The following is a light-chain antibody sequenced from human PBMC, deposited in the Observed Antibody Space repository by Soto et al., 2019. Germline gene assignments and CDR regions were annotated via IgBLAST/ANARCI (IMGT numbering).Light chain of an antibody. CDR1: QSVSSN. V-gene: IGKV3D-15*01. CDR2: GAS. J-gene: IGKJ1*01. CDR3: QQYHSWPA. Sequence: EIVMTQSPATLSVSPVERATLSCRASQSVSSNLAWYQQTPGQAPRLLIYGASSRATGIPDRFSGSGSGTEFTLTISSLQSEDSAVYYCQQYHSWPAFGQGTKVDIK.